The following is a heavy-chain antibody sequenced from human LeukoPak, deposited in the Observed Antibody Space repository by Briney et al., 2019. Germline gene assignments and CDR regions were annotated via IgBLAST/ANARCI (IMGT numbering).Heavy chain of an antibody. V-gene: IGHV4-39*07. CDR2: IYYSGST. J-gene: IGHJ6*02. CDR3: ARVSITMVRGVYGMDV. Sequence: PSETLSLTCTVSGGSISSSSYYWGWIRQPPGKGLEWIGSIYYSGSTHYNPSLKSRVTISVDTSKNQFSLKLSSVTAADTAVYYCARVSITMVRGVYGMDVWGQGTTVTVSS. D-gene: IGHD3-10*01. CDR1: GGSISSSSYY.